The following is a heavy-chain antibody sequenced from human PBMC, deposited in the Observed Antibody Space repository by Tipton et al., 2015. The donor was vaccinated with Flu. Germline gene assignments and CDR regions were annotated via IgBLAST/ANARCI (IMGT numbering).Heavy chain of an antibody. D-gene: IGHD3-16*01. CDR3: ARLRLGRHLSDFDY. J-gene: IGHJ4*02. V-gene: IGHV4-38-2*01. Sequence: GLVKPSETLSLACAVSGYSITDGYYCAWIRQPPGKGLEWIGTIFHSGITDYNPSLKSRVTMSVDTSANQLSLHVNSVTAADTAMYYCARLRLGRHLSDFDYWGQGTLVTVSS. CDR1: GYSITDGYY. CDR2: IFHSGIT.